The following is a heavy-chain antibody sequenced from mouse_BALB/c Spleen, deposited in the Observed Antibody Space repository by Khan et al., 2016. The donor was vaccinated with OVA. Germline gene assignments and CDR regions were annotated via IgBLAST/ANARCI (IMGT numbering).Heavy chain of an antibody. CDR2: IDPANGNT. J-gene: IGHJ2*01. D-gene: IGHD1-1*01. CDR1: GFNIKDTY. V-gene: IGHV14-3*02. CDR3: ATYDYGSSRYSDY. Sequence: VQLQQSGAELVKPGASVKLSCTLSGFNIKDTYMHWVKQRPEQGMEWIGRIDPANGNTKYDPKFQGKATITADTSSNTAYLQLRSLTSEDTAVXYGATYDYGSSRYSDYWGQGTTLTVSS.